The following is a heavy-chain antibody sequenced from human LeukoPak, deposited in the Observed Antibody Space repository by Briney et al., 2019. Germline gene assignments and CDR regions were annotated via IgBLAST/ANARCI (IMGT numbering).Heavy chain of an antibody. Sequence: GGSLRLSCAVSGFTFSGYSMNWVRQAPGKGLEWVSSISSSSSYIYYADSVKGRFTISRDNAKNSLYLQMNSLRAEDTAVYYCARMYDSSGYYYFQHWGQGTLVTVSS. J-gene: IGHJ1*01. CDR1: GFTFSGYS. V-gene: IGHV3-21*01. CDR2: ISSSSSYI. CDR3: ARMYDSSGYYYFQH. D-gene: IGHD3-22*01.